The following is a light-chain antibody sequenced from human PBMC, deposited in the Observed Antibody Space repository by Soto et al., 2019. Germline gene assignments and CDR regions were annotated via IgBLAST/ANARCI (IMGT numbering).Light chain of an antibody. J-gene: IGKJ2*01. V-gene: IGKV3-20*01. CDR3: PQYGSSPPYT. Sequence: EIVLTQSPGTLSLSPGERATLSCRASESVSSSTYLAWYQQKPGQAPRLLIYGASSRATGIPDRFSGSGSGTDFTLTISRLEPEDFAVYYCPQYGSSPPYTFGQGTKLEVK. CDR2: GAS. CDR1: ESVSSSTY.